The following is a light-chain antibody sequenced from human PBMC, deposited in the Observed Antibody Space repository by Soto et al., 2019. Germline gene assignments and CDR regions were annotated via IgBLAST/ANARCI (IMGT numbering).Light chain of an antibody. Sequence: QSVLTQPPSASGSPGQSFTISCTGTSSDIGAYNYVSWFQQHPGEAPKLIISEVNKRPSGVPDRFSGSKSGNTASLTVSGLQAEDEADYYCTSYGGRDNLMFGGGTKLTVL. CDR3: TSYGGRDNLM. V-gene: IGLV2-8*01. CDR1: SSDIGAYNY. J-gene: IGLJ3*02. CDR2: EVN.